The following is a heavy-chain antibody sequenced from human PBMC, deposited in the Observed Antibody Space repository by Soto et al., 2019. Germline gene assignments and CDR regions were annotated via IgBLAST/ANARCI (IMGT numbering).Heavy chain of an antibody. J-gene: IGHJ6*02. V-gene: IGHV4-31*03. D-gene: IGHD5-18*01. CDR3: ARGRGTAMDYYGMDV. CDR1: GGSISSGGYY. CDR2: IYYSGST. Sequence: SETLSLTCTVSGGSISSGGYYWSWIRQHPGKGLEWTGYIYYSGSTYYNPSLKSRVTISVDTSKNQFSLKLSSVTAADTAVYYCARGRGTAMDYYGMDVWGQGTTVTVSS.